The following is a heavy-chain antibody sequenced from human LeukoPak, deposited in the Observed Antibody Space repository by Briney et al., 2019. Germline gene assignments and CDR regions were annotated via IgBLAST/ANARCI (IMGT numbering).Heavy chain of an antibody. CDR3: AKDRNDWKQGIDY. CDR1: GFTFSDHA. CDR2: ISARDGRT. V-gene: IGHV3-23*01. D-gene: IGHD1-1*01. J-gene: IGHJ4*02. Sequence: GGSLRLSCPASGFTFSDHAMNWVRQAPGKGLEWVSIISARDGRTYYADSVKGRFTISRDNSKNTLYLQMNSLRAEDTAVYYCAKDRNDWKQGIDYWGQGTLVTVSS.